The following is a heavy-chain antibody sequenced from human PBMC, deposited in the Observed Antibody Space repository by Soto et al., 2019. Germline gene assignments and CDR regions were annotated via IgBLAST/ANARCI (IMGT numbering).Heavy chain of an antibody. V-gene: IGHV4-31*03. CDR1: GGSISSGGYY. Sequence: QVQLQESGPGLVKPSQTLSLTCTVSGGSISSGGYYWSWIRQHPGKGLEWIGYIYYSGSTYYNPSLKSRVTISVDTSKNQFSLKLSSVTAAATAVYYSARGGVGHYDHFDYWGQGTLVTVSS. CDR2: IYYSGST. CDR3: ARGGVGHYDHFDY. J-gene: IGHJ4*02. D-gene: IGHD3-22*01.